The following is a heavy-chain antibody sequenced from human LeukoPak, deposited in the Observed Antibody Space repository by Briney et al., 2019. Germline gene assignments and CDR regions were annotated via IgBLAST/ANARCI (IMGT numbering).Heavy chain of an antibody. CDR2: INPSSGGT. J-gene: IGHJ5*02. CDR3: ARERKTRGYSYGP. CDR1: GYTFTGYY. V-gene: IGHV1-2*02. D-gene: IGHD5-18*01. Sequence: ASVKVSCKTSGYTFTGYYMHWVRQAPGQGLEWMGWINPSSGGTNYAQKFQGRVTMTRDTSISTAYMELSRLRSEDTAVYYCARERKTRGYSYGPWGQGTLVTVSS.